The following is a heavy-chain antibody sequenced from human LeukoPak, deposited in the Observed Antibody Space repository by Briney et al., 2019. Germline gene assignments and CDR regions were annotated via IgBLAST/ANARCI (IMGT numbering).Heavy chain of an antibody. CDR2: IYYNGNT. V-gene: IGHV4-39*07. J-gene: IGHJ3*02. D-gene: IGHD6-25*01. CDR3: ARDSGDAFDI. Sequence: SETLSLTCTVSGGSISHSNYYWVWIRQPPGKGLEWIGSIYYNGNTYYSPSLKSRVTISIDTSKNHFSLKLNSVTAADTAVYYCARDSGDAFDIWGQGTMVTVSS. CDR1: GGSISHSNYY.